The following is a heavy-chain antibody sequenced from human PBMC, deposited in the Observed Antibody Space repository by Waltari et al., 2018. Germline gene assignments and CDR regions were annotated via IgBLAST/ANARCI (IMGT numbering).Heavy chain of an antibody. CDR3: GGYCSGGSCFWFAFDI. J-gene: IGHJ3*02. CDR2: IYYSGST. CDR1: GGSISSSSSY. Sequence: QLQLQESGPGLVKPSETLSLTCTVSGGSISSSSSYWGWIRQPPGKGLEWIGSIYYSGSTYYNPSLKSRVTISVDTSKNQFSLKLSSVTAADTAVYYCGGYCSGGSCFWFAFDIWGQGTMVTVSS. V-gene: IGHV4-39*07. D-gene: IGHD2-15*01.